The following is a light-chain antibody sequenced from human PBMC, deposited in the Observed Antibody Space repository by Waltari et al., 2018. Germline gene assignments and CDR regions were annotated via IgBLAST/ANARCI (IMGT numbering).Light chain of an antibody. J-gene: IGLJ2*01. CDR2: DVS. V-gene: IGLV2-14*03. Sequence: HSALTQPASVSGSPGPSITIPCSGSRRDVGGYNYVSWYLQYPGQAPKLIIYDVSQRPSEISDRFSGSKSGSTASLTISGLQAEDEADYYCSSYTSSNTVVFGGGTKVTVL. CDR3: SSYTSSNTVV. CDR1: RRDVGGYNY.